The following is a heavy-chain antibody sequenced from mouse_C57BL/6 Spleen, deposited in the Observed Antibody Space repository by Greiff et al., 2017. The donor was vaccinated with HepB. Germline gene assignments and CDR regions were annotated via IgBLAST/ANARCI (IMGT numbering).Heavy chain of an antibody. V-gene: IGHV5-4*03. CDR2: ISDGGSYT. D-gene: IGHD1-1*01. CDR1: GFTFSSYA. Sequence: EVKLMESGGGLVKPGGSLKLSCAASGFTFSSYAMSWVRQTPEKRLEWVATISDGGSYTYYPDNVKGRFTISRDNAKNNLYLQMSHLKSEDTAMYYCARVHYYGSFFAYWGQGTLVTVSA. J-gene: IGHJ3*01. CDR3: ARVHYYGSFFAY.